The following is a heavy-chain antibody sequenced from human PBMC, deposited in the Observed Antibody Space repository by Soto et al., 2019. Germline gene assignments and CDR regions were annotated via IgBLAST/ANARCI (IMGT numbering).Heavy chain of an antibody. D-gene: IGHD6-13*01. J-gene: IGHJ4*02. Sequence: PGGSLRLSCAASGLTFSSYTMNWVRQAPGKGLEWVPSVSSSSTYIYYADSVKGRFTISRDNAKNSLYLQMNSLRAEDTAIYYCARGSHSTTWYGGQFDYWGQGTLVTVSS. V-gene: IGHV3-21*01. CDR1: GLTFSSYT. CDR2: VSSSSTYI. CDR3: ARGSHSTTWYGGQFDY.